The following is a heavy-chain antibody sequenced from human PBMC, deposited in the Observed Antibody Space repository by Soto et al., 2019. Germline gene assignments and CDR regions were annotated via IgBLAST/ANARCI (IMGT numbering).Heavy chain of an antibody. J-gene: IGHJ3*01. CDR2: IYYDGST. Sequence: QLQLQESGPGLVKPSETLSLTCSVSGCSITTSSYNWDWIRQPPGKGLEWIGTIYYDGSTSYNPSLESQVTISVDTSKNHFALKVNSVTAADTAVYYCARFYGNAFDVWGRGTVVTVSS. V-gene: IGHV4-39*02. D-gene: IGHD3-10*01. CDR1: GCSITTSSYN. CDR3: ARFYGNAFDV.